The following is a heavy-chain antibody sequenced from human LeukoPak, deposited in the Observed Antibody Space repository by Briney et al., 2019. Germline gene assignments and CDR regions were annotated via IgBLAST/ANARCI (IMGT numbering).Heavy chain of an antibody. CDR3: ARDGGVAVAYDY. D-gene: IGHD6-19*01. V-gene: IGHV3-48*04. Sequence: GGSLRLSCAASGFTFSSSGMDWVRQVPGKGLEWVSFISSSSSIYYADSVKGRFTISRDNANNSLYLQMNSLRAEDTAVYYCARDGGVAVAYDYWGQGTLVTVSS. CDR1: GFTFSSSG. CDR2: ISSSSSI. J-gene: IGHJ4*02.